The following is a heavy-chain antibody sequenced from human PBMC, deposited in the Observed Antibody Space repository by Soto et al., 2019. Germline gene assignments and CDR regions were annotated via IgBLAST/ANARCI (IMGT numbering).Heavy chain of an antibody. J-gene: IGHJ4*02. Sequence: ASVKVSCKASGYTFTGYYMHWVRQAPGQGLEWMGWINPNSGGTNYAQKFQGRVTMTRDTSISTAYMELSRLRSDDTAVYYCARATPSYFYDFWSVDYWGQGTLVTVSS. CDR3: ARATPSYFYDFWSVDY. CDR1: GYTFTGYY. V-gene: IGHV1-2*02. CDR2: INPNSGGT. D-gene: IGHD3-3*01.